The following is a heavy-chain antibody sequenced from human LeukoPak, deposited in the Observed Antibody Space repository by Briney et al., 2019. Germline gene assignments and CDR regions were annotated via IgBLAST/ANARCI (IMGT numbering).Heavy chain of an antibody. V-gene: IGHV1-8*03. D-gene: IGHD1-26*01. J-gene: IGHJ4*02. CDR2: MNPNSGNT. CDR1: GYTFNSYD. Sequence: ASVKVSCKASGYTFNSYDINWVRQATGQGLEWMGWMNPNSGNTGYAQKFQGRVTITRNTSISTAYMELSSLRSEDTAVYYCARYSGSYYYFDYWGQGTLVTVSS. CDR3: ARYSGSYYYFDY.